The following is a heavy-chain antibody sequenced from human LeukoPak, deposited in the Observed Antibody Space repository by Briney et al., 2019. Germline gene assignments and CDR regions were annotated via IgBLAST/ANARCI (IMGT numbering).Heavy chain of an antibody. D-gene: IGHD1-26*01. Sequence: SETLSLTCTVAGGSISSYYWSWIRQPPGKGLEWIGYIYYSGSTNYNPSLKSRVTISVDTSKNQFSLKLSSVTAADTAVYYCARPRGSYKDAFDIWGQGTMVTVSS. CDR3: ARPRGSYKDAFDI. CDR1: GGSISSYY. CDR2: IYYSGST. V-gene: IGHV4-59*12. J-gene: IGHJ3*02.